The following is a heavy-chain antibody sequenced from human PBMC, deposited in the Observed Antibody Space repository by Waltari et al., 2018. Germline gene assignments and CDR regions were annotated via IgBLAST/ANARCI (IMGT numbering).Heavy chain of an antibody. Sequence: NWVRQAPGKGLEWVSSISSSSSYIYYADSVKGRFTISRDNAKNSLYLQMNSLRAEDTAVYYCARAGGSGYSYGHKDYWGQGTLVTVSS. CDR2: ISSSSSYI. J-gene: IGHJ4*02. V-gene: IGHV3-21*01. CDR3: ARAGGSGYSYGHKDY. D-gene: IGHD5-18*01.